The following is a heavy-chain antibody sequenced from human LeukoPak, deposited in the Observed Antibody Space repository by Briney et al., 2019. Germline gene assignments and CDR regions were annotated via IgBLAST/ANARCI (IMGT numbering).Heavy chain of an antibody. J-gene: IGHJ4*02. Sequence: PGGSLRLSCAASGFTFSSYAMSWVRQAPGKGLEWDSAISGSGGSTYYADSVKGRFTISRDNSKNTLYLQMNSLRAEDTAVYYCAKDASVLVAGPTGDYWGQGTLVTVSS. D-gene: IGHD6-19*01. V-gene: IGHV3-23*01. CDR1: GFTFSSYA. CDR2: ISGSGGST. CDR3: AKDASVLVAGPTGDY.